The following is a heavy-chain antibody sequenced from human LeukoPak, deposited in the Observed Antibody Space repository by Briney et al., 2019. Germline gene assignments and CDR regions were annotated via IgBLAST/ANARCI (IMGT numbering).Heavy chain of an antibody. CDR3: AADRLLGGATEY. D-gene: IGHD1-26*01. Sequence: ASVKVSCKASGYTFTSYYMHWVRQAPGQGLEWMGIINPSGGSTSYAQKFQGRVTMTRDTSTSTVYMELSSLRSEDTAVYYCAADRLLGGATEYWGQGTLVTVSS. CDR2: INPSGGST. CDR1: GYTFTSYY. V-gene: IGHV1-46*01. J-gene: IGHJ4*02.